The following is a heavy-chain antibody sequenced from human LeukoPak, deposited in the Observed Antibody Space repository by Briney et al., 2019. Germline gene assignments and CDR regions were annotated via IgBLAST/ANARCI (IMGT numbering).Heavy chain of an antibody. CDR1: GFIFSSYT. CDR2: ICSCSCPI. V-gene: IGHV3-48*01. CDR3: VRDHHRRHYDSQARDIFDI. J-gene: IGHJ3*02. Sequence: GGSLRLSCAASGFIFSSYTMNWVRQAPGKGLEWVSYICSCSCPIYYADSVKRRFTISRHSDKISLYLQMNSLRAEDTAVYYCVRDHHRRHYDSQARDIFDIWGQGTMVTVSS. D-gene: IGHD3-22*01.